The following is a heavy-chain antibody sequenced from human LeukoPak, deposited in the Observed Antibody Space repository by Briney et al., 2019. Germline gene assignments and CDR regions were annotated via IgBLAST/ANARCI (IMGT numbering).Heavy chain of an antibody. CDR2: INPSDSYN. J-gene: IGHJ4*02. Sequence: GESLKISCQGSGYSFTGYWISWVRQLPGKGLEWMGKINPSDSYNNFSPSFQGHVTISADKSINTAYLQWSSLKASDTAMYYCAAMGSAYYGDFDYWGQGTLVTVSS. CDR3: AAMGSAYYGDFDY. CDR1: GYSFTGYW. D-gene: IGHD3-3*01. V-gene: IGHV5-10-1*01.